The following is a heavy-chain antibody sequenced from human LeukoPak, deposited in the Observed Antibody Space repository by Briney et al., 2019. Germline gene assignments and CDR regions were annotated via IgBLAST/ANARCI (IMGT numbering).Heavy chain of an antibody. V-gene: IGHV3-48*01. CDR1: GFTFSTYS. J-gene: IGHJ4*02. CDR2: ISSSSSSI. Sequence: GRSLRFSCAASGFTFSTYSMNWVRQAPGKGLEWVSYISSSSSSIYYADSVKGRFTISRDNAKNSLYLQINSLRAEDTAVYYCARQNGADYYYYFDSWGQGTPVTVSS. CDR3: ARQNGADYYYYFDS. D-gene: IGHD3-22*01.